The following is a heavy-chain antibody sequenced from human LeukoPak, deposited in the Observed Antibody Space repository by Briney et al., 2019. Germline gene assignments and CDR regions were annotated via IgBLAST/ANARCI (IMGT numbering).Heavy chain of an antibody. CDR3: ARQGVDRLWVDV. D-gene: IGHD1-14*01. CDR1: GGSISSYY. J-gene: IGHJ6*04. Sequence: SETLSLTCTVSGGSISSYYWSWIRQPPGKGLEWIGYIYYSGSTSYNPSLKSRVTISVDTSKNQFSLKLSSVTAADTAVYYCARQGVDRLWVDVWGKGTTVTISS. V-gene: IGHV4-59*08. CDR2: IYYSGST.